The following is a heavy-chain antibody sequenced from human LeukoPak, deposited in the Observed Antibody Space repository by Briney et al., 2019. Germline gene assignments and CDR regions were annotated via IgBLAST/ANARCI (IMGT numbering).Heavy chain of an antibody. Sequence: GGSLRLSCTASGLIFSIAWMNWVRQAPGKGLEWVGRSKSKAVGGAIDYAAPVKGRFTISRDDSKSTLYLQMKSLRADDTAVYYCAKDYVSGTTDYWGQGTLVTVSS. CDR3: AKDYVSGTTDY. V-gene: IGHV3-15*07. CDR1: GLIFSIAW. J-gene: IGHJ4*02. D-gene: IGHD1-14*01. CDR2: SKSKAVGGAI.